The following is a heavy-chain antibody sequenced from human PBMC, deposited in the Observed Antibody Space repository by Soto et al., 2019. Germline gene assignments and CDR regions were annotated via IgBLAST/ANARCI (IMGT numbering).Heavy chain of an antibody. CDR1: GGFISSYY. CDR2: IYYSGST. CDR3: TSPVGYCSGGSCYHAFDP. Sequence: PSETLSLTCTVSGGFISSYYCSWFRQPPGKGLERIGYIYYSGSTNYNPSLKSRVTISVDTSKNQFSLKLNSMTAADTAVYYCTSPVGYCSGGSCYHAFDPWGQGTLVTVSS. V-gene: IGHV4-59*08. D-gene: IGHD2-15*01. J-gene: IGHJ5*02.